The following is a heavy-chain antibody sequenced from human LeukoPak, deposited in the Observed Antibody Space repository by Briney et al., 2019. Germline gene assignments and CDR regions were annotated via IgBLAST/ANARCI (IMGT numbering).Heavy chain of an antibody. D-gene: IGHD5-18*01. CDR2: IIPIFGTA. J-gene: IGHJ4*02. V-gene: IGHV1-69*13. CDR3: ASESPSYGYGGYFDY. CDR1: GYTFTGYY. Sequence: ASVKVSCKASGYTFTGYYMNWVRQAPGQGLEWMGRIIPIFGTANYAQKFQGRVTITADESTSTAYMELSSLRSEDTAVYYCASESPSYGYGGYFDYWGQGTLVTVSS.